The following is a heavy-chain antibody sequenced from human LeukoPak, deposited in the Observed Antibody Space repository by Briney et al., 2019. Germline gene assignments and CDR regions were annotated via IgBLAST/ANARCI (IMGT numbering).Heavy chain of an antibody. Sequence: PSETLSLTCAVYGGSLSSYYWTWVRQPPGKGLEWIGEISHSGGANYSPSLKSRVTISLDTSKNQFSLRLTSVTAADTAVSYCARLTWDLPPGGLYYNYYIDVWDKGATVTVSS. V-gene: IGHV4-34*01. CDR3: ARLTWDLPPGGLYYNYYIDV. J-gene: IGHJ6*03. CDR2: ISHSGGA. CDR1: GGSLSSYY. D-gene: IGHD1-26*01.